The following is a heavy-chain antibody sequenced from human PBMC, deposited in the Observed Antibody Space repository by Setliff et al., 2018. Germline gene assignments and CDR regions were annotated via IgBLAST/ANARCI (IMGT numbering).Heavy chain of an antibody. V-gene: IGHV4-4*07. CDR3: AREQWLDPPGYYYMDV. CDR2: IYIGGSA. D-gene: IGHD6-19*01. J-gene: IGHJ6*03. Sequence: PSETLSLTCTVSGGSISSYYWSWIRQPAGKGLEWIGHIYIGGSANYNPSLKSRVTMSIDTSKNQFSLKLNSVTASDMAVYYCAREQWLDPPGYYYMDVWSKGTTVTVSS. CDR1: GGSISSYY.